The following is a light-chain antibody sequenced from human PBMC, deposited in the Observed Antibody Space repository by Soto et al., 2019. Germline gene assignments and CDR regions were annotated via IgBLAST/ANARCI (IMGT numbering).Light chain of an antibody. V-gene: IGKV3-20*01. J-gene: IGKJ3*01. CDR1: QSVSRNY. CDR2: GTS. Sequence: DIVLTQSPGTLSLSPGERATLSCRARQSVSRNYLAWYQQKPGQPPRVLIYGTSIRATGIPERFSGGGPGTDFTLAIARLESADFAVYYCQQYGSSLFTFGHGTKVDSK. CDR3: QQYGSSLFT.